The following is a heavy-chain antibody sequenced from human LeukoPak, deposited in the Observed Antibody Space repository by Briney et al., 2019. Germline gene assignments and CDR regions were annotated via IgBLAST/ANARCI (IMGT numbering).Heavy chain of an antibody. CDR1: GGSISSSSYY. V-gene: IGHV4-39*01. D-gene: IGHD4-23*01. Sequence: SETLSLTCTVSGGSISSSSYYWGWIRQPPGKGLEWIGSIYYSGSTYYNPSLKSRVTISVDTSKNQFSLRLSSVTAADTAVYYCARHHNGGTHPLDHWGQGTLVTVSS. CDR2: IYYSGST. J-gene: IGHJ4*02. CDR3: ARHHNGGTHPLDH.